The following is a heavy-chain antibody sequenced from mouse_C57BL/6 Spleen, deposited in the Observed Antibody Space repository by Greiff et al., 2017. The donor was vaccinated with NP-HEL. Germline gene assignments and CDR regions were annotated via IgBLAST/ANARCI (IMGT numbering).Heavy chain of an antibody. Sequence: EVQLVESGGDLVKPGGSLKLSCAASGFTFSSYGMSWVRQTPDKRLEWVATISSGGSYTYYLDSVKGRFTISRDNAKNTLYLQMSSLKSEDTAMYYCATLSIRDYAMDYWGQGTSVTVSS. CDR1: GFTFSSYG. J-gene: IGHJ4*01. CDR2: ISSGGSYT. CDR3: ATLSIRDYAMDY. V-gene: IGHV5-6*01.